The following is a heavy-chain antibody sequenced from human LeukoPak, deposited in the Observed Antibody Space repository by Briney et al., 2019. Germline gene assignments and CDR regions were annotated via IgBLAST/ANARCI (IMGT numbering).Heavy chain of an antibody. CDR2: IIPILGIA. CDR3: ASRYSSSWYVLDY. Sequence: GASVKVSCKASGGTFSSYAISWVRQAPGQGLEWMGRIIPILGIANYAQKFQGRVTITADKSTSTAYMELNSLRVEDTAVYYCASRYSSSWYVLDYWGQGTLVTVST. D-gene: IGHD6-13*01. CDR1: GGTFSSYA. V-gene: IGHV1-69*04. J-gene: IGHJ4*02.